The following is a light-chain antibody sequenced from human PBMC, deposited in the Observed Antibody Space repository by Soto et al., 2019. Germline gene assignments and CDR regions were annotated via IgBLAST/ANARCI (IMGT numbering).Light chain of an antibody. V-gene: IGLV7-46*01. J-gene: IGLJ2*01. Sequence: QAVVTQEPSLTVSPGGTVTLTCGSSTGAVTSGHYPYWFQQRPGQAPRTLIYNTSNKHSWTPARFSGSLLGGKAALTLSGAQPEDEAEYYCSLSSSGVVVFGGGTELTVL. CDR2: NTS. CDR3: SLSSSGVVV. CDR1: TGAVTSGHY.